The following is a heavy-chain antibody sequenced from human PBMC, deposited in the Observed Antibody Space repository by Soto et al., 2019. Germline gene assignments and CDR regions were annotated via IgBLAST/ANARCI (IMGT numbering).Heavy chain of an antibody. V-gene: IGHV4-31*03. Sequence: QVQLQESGPGLVKPSQTLSLTCTVSGGSISSGGYYWSWIRQHPGKGLEWIGYIYNSGSTYYNPSRRSRVTISVDTSKNQFSLKLSSVTAADTAVYYCARGPGLEKGWFDPWGQGTLVTVSS. CDR3: ARGPGLEKGWFDP. CDR1: GGSISSGGYY. CDR2: IYNSGST. D-gene: IGHD1-1*01. J-gene: IGHJ5*02.